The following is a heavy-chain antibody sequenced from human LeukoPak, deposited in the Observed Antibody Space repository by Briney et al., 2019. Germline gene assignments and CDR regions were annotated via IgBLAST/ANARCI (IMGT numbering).Heavy chain of an antibody. CDR3: AREGSIAARLLEPDY. Sequence: QPGGSLRLSCAASGFTFSSYAMSWVRQAPGKGLEWVSAISGSGGSTSYAQKFQGRVTMTRDTSTSTVYMELSSLRSEDTAVYYCAREGSIAARLLEPDYWGQGTLVTVSS. D-gene: IGHD6-6*01. CDR1: GFTFSSYA. V-gene: IGHV3-23*01. CDR2: ISGSGGST. J-gene: IGHJ4*02.